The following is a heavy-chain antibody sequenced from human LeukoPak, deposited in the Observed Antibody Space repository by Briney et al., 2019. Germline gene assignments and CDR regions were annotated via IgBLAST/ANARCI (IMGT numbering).Heavy chain of an antibody. CDR1: GDSVSGYY. CDR3: ARGLRDEERHYGYYYMDV. V-gene: IGHV4-4*09. CDR2: FYTSANT. J-gene: IGHJ6*03. Sequence: SDTLSLTCTVSGDSVSGYYGSWIRQPPGKGLEWIGYFYTSANTNYNPPLKSRATMSVDTSKNQFSLKLTSVTAADTAVYYCARGLRDEERHYGYYYMDVWGKGTTVTGSS. D-gene: IGHD3-22*01.